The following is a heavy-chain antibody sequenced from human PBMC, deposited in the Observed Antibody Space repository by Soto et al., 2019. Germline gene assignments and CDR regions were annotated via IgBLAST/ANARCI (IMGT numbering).Heavy chain of an antibody. V-gene: IGHV4-38-2*01. CDR2: MYHCGST. CDR3: ARAPSADYTYYFDY. Sequence: SETLSLTCAVSGYSITSGYYWGWIRQPPGKGLEWIGSMYHCGSTYYNPSLKSRVTISVDTSKNQFSLKLSSVTAADTAVYYCARAPSADYTYYFDYWGQGTLVTVSS. D-gene: IGHD4-4*01. CDR1: GYSITSGYY. J-gene: IGHJ4*02.